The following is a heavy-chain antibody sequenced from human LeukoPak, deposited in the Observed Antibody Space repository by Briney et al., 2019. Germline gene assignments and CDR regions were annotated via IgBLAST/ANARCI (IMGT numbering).Heavy chain of an antibody. CDR3: ARAKTPRSSTIFGVVIKGGVFDS. J-gene: IGHJ5*01. Sequence: GASVKVSCKASGYTFTAYYMHWLRQAPGQGLEWLGIINPSDGAASYAQKFQGRVTMTGDTSTNAVYMEVNGLRSEDTAMYYCARAKTPRSSTIFGVVIKGGVFDSWGQGTLVTVSS. CDR1: GYTFTAYY. D-gene: IGHD3-3*01. CDR2: INPSDGAA. V-gene: IGHV1-46*01.